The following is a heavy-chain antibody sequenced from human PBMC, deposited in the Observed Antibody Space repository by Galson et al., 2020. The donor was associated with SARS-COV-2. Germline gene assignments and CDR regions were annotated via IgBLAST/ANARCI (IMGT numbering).Heavy chain of an antibody. Sequence: GESLKISCAASGFTFSNYDMHWVRQVAGKGLEWVSAVNTAGDTYYRDSVKGRFTVSRENAQKSFYLQMNSLRAGDTAVYYCVRGPINADSSGYYYGQGYFEHWGQGTLVVVSS. V-gene: IGHV3-13*01. CDR3: VRGPINADSSGYYYGQGYFEH. J-gene: IGHJ1*01. D-gene: IGHD3-22*01. CDR2: VNTAGDT. CDR1: GFTFSNYD.